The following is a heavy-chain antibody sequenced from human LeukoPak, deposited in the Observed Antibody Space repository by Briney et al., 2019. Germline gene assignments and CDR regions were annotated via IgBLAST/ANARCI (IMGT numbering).Heavy chain of an antibody. CDR1: GFTFSSYA. J-gene: IGHJ3*02. V-gene: IGHV3-30-3*01. CDR3: AKVRGAFDI. CDR2: ISYDRSNK. D-gene: IGHD3-10*01. Sequence: GGSLRLSCAASGFTFSSYAMHWVRQAPGKGLEWVAVISYDRSNKYYAESVKGRFTISRDNSKNTLYLQMNSLRAEDTAVYYCAKVRGAFDIWGQGTMVTVSS.